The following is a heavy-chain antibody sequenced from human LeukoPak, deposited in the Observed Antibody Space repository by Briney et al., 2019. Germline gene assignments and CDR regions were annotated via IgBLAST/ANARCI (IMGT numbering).Heavy chain of an antibody. CDR2: INHSGST. J-gene: IGHJ6*02. CDR1: GGSFSGCY. D-gene: IGHD2-2*01. V-gene: IGHV4-34*01. Sequence: SETLSLTCAVYGGSFSGCYWSWIRQPPGKGLEWIGEINHSGSTNYNPSLKSRVTISVDTSKNQFSLKLSSVTAADTAVYYCAREREARYCSSTSCIYYYYGMDVWGQGTTVTVSS. CDR3: AREREARYCSSTSCIYYYYGMDV.